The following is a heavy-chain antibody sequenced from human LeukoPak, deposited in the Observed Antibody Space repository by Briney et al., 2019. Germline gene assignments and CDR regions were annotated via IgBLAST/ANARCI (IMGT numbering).Heavy chain of an antibody. V-gene: IGHV4-39*07. CDR2: IYYSGST. D-gene: IGHD1-26*01. CDR3: ARHSGGGYSSFDY. CDR1: GGSISSSSYY. Sequence: PSETLSLTCTVSGGSISSSSYYWGWIRQPPGKGLEWIGSIYYSGSTYYNPSLKSRVTISVDTSKNQFSLKLSSVTAADTAVFYCARHSGGGYSSFDYWGQGTLVTVSS. J-gene: IGHJ4*02.